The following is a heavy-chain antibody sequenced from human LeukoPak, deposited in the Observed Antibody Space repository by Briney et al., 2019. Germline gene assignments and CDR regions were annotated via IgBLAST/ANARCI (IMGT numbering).Heavy chain of an antibody. J-gene: IGHJ4*02. V-gene: IGHV4-34*01. D-gene: IGHD3-22*01. CDR3: ARGTSSGYYYVLDY. CDR1: GGSFSGYY. Sequence: SETLSLTCAVYGGSFSGYYWSWIRQPPGKGLEWIGEINHSGSTNYNPSLKSRVTMSVDTSKNQFSLKLSSVTAADTAVCYCARGTSSGYYYVLDYWGQGTLVTVSS. CDR2: INHSGST.